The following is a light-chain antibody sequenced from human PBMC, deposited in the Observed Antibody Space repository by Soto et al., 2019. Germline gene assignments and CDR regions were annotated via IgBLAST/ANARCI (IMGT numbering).Light chain of an antibody. Sequence: EIVLTQSPATLSLSPGERATLSCRASQSVSSYLAWYQQKPGQAPRLLIYDASNRAPGIPARFSGSGSEKAFTLTISSLEPEDFAVYYCQQRSNWLTFGGGTKVEIK. J-gene: IGKJ4*01. CDR2: DAS. CDR3: QQRSNWLT. CDR1: QSVSSY. V-gene: IGKV3-11*01.